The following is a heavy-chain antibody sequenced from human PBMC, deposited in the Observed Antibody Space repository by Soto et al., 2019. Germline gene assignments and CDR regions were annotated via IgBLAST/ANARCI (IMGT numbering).Heavy chain of an antibody. CDR3: ARRARIVVVPAAIVWDLVDP. CDR2: IYPGDSDT. D-gene: IGHD2-2*02. Sequence: GEAFQISWNGSGHSFTCYWIGWVRQRTRKGLECMGIIYPGDSDTRYSPSFQGQVTISADKSISTAYLQWSSLKASDTAMYYCARRARIVVVPAAIVWDLVDPWGQVTLVTVSS. CDR1: GHSFTCYW. J-gene: IGHJ5*02. V-gene: IGHV5-51*01.